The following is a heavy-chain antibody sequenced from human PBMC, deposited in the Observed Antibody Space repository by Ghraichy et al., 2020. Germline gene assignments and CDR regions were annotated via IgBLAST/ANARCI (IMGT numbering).Heavy chain of an antibody. CDR1: GGSISSGGYS. D-gene: IGHD3-22*01. J-gene: IGHJ2*01. CDR3: ARERDYYDSSGRSYWYFDL. CDR2: IYHSGST. Sequence: SETLSLTCAVSGGSISSGGYSWSWIRQPPGKGLEWIGYIYHSGSTYYNPSLKSRVTISVDRSKNQFSLKLSSVTAADTAVYYCARERDYYDSSGRSYWYFDLWGRGTLVTVFS. V-gene: IGHV4-30-2*01.